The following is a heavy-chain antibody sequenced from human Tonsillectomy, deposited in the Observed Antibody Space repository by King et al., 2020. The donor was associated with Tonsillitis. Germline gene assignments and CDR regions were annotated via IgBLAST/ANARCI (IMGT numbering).Heavy chain of an antibody. CDR3: ARQKRFRLLQSTWYFDY. J-gene: IGHJ4*02. CDR1: GGSISSYY. D-gene: IGHD2-15*01. CDR2: IYYSGST. Sequence: VQLQESGPGLVKPSETLSLTCTVSGGSISSYYWSWIRQHPGKGLEWIGYIYYSGSTNYNPSLQSRVTISVDTSKNQFSLKLRSVTAADTAVYYCARQKRFRLLQSTWYFDYWSQGTLVTVSS. V-gene: IGHV4-59*08.